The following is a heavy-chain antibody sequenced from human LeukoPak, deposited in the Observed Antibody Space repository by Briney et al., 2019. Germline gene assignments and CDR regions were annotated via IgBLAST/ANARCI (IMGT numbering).Heavy chain of an antibody. CDR2: IYYSGST. CDR3: ARITGFGEFPYYYYGMDV. Sequence: SETLSLTCTVSGRSISSYYWSWIRQPPGKGLEWIGYIYYSGSTNYNPSLKSRVTISVDTSKNQFSLKLSSVTAADTAVYYCARITGFGEFPYYYYGMDVWGKGTTVTASS. V-gene: IGHV4-59*01. J-gene: IGHJ6*04. CDR1: GRSISSYY. D-gene: IGHD3-10*01.